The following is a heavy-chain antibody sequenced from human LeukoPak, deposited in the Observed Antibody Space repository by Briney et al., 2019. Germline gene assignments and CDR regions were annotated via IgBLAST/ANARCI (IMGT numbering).Heavy chain of an antibody. D-gene: IGHD3-10*01. CDR3: ARVSGITNDY. CDR2: VYYSGST. V-gene: IGHV4-61*01. J-gene: IGHJ4*02. Sequence: PSETLSLTCSVSGGSISSKTYYWSWIRQSPGKGLEWIGYVYYSGSTTYNPSLKSRVTISVDTSKNQFSLKVSSVTAADTAVYYCARVSGITNDYWGQGTLVTVSS. CDR1: GGSISSKTYY.